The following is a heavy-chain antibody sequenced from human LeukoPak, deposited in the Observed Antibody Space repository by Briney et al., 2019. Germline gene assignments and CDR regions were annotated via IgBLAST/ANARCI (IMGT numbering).Heavy chain of an antibody. CDR3: TRAGPNYYYYGLDV. CDR1: GGSFSGYY. Sequence: SETLSLTCAVYGGSFSGYYWSWIRQPPGKGLEWIGEINHSGSTNYNPSLKSRVTISVDTSKNQFSLKLSSVTAADTAVYYCTRAGPNYYYYGLDVWGQGTTVTVSS. D-gene: IGHD3-10*01. J-gene: IGHJ6*02. V-gene: IGHV4-34*01. CDR2: INHSGST.